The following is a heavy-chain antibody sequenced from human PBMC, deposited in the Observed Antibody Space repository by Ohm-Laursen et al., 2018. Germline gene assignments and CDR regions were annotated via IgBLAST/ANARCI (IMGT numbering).Heavy chain of an antibody. CDR3: ATDGEPWRD. D-gene: IGHD3-10*01. J-gene: IGHJ4*02. Sequence: SLRLSCAASGFSFSSYWMSWVRQAPGKGLEWVANIKQDGSEKYYVASVRGRFTISRDNAKKSLYLQMNSLRAEDTAIYYCATDGEPWRDWGQGTLFTVSS. V-gene: IGHV3-7*01. CDR2: IKQDGSEK. CDR1: GFSFSSYW.